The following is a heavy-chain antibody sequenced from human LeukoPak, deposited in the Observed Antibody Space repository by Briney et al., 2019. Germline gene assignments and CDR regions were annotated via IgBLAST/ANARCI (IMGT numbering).Heavy chain of an antibody. CDR1: GGSISSYY. D-gene: IGHD2-2*01. Sequence: SETLSLTCTVSGGSISSYYWSWIRQPPGKGLEWIGYIYYSGSTNYNPSLKSRVTISVDTSKNQLSLKLSSVTAADTAVYYCARSRVPAAPGYFDYWGQGTLVTVSS. J-gene: IGHJ4*02. V-gene: IGHV4-59*01. CDR3: ARSRVPAAPGYFDY. CDR2: IYYSGST.